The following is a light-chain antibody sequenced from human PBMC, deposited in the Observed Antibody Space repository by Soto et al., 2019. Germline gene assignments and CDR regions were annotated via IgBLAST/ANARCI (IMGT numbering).Light chain of an antibody. Sequence: DIQMTQSPSSVSASIGDTVTVTCRASLSISTWLAWYQQKPGAAPKLLIYHGSTLQTGVPSRFSGSGSGTDFTLTINSLPPEDFATYYCQQSYSLPATFGQGTKVDI. CDR3: QQSYSLPAT. V-gene: IGKV1-12*01. CDR1: LSISTW. J-gene: IGKJ1*01. CDR2: HGS.